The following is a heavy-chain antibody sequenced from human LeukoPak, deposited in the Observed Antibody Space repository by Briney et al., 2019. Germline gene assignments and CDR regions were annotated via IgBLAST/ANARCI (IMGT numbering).Heavy chain of an antibody. V-gene: IGHV4-34*01. CDR1: GGSFSGYY. J-gene: IGHJ4*02. CDR2: INHSGST. CDR3: ARGALYGSGSCPTLVSRIGIAAADFHLDY. D-gene: IGHD3-10*01. Sequence: PSETLSLTCAVYGGSFSGYYWSWIRQPPGKGLEWIGEINHSGSTNYNPSLKSRVTISVDTSKNQFSLKLSSVTAADTAVYYCARGALYGSGSCPTLVSRIGIAAADFHLDYWGQGTLVTVSS.